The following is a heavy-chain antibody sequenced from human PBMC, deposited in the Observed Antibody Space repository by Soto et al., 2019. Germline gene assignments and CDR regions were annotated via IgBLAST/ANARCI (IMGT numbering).Heavy chain of an antibody. CDR1: GDSVSSNSAA. CDR2: TYYRSKWYN. Sequence: SQTLSLTCAISGDSVSSNSAAWNWIRQSPSRGLEWLGRTYYRSKWYNDYAVSVKSRITINPDTSKNQFSLQLNSVTPEDTAVHYCARSHKYSSSWYGVVDYYYYYGMDVWGQGTTVTVSS. CDR3: ARSHKYSSSWYGVVDYYYYYGMDV. D-gene: IGHD6-13*01. V-gene: IGHV6-1*01. J-gene: IGHJ6*02.